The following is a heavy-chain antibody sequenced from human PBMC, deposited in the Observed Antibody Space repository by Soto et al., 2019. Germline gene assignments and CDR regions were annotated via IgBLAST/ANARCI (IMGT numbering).Heavy chain of an antibody. V-gene: IGHV3-53*01. D-gene: IGHD3-10*01. CDR3: ARAQGSGSYYNAYYFDY. J-gene: IGHJ4*02. CDR1: GFTVSSNY. CDR2: IYSGGST. Sequence: GGSLRLSCAASGFTVSSNYMSWVRQAPGKGLEWVSIIYSGGSTYYADSVKGRFTISRDSSKNTLYLQMNSLRAEDTAVYYCARAQGSGSYYNAYYFDYWGQGTLVTVSS.